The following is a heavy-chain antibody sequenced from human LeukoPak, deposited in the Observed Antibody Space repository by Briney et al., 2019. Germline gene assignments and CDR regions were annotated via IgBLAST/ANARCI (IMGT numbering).Heavy chain of an antibody. D-gene: IGHD6-13*01. V-gene: IGHV1-69*10. CDR1: GGTFSIYA. CDR3: ARDRPPPRIAAAGTALRGFDY. Sequence: ASVTVSFTASGGTFSIYAISWVRQAPGQGLEWMGRIIPILGIANYAQKFQGRVTITADKSTSTAYMELSSLRSEDTAVYYCARDRPPPRIAAAGTALRGFDYWGQGTLVTVSS. J-gene: IGHJ4*02. CDR2: IIPILGIA.